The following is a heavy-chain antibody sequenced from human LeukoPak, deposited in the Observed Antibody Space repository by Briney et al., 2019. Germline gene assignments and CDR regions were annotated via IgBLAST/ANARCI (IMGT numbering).Heavy chain of an antibody. CDR3: ARGGYSYGPAEYFQH. Sequence: GGSLRLSCAASGFTVSSNYMSWVRQAPGKGLEWVSVIYSGGGTYYADSVKGRFTISRDNSKNTLYLQMNSLRAEDTAVYYCARGGYSYGPAEYFQHWGQGTLVTVSS. CDR1: GFTVSSNY. CDR2: IYSGGGT. J-gene: IGHJ1*01. V-gene: IGHV3-53*01. D-gene: IGHD5-18*01.